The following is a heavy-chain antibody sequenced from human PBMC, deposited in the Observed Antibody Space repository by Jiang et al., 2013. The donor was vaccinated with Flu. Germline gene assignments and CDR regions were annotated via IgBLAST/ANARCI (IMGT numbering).Heavy chain of an antibody. J-gene: IGHJ4*02. CDR3: ARGWGELPEDYFDY. CDR2: IYYSGST. Sequence: SGPGLVKPSETLSLTCTVSGGSISSSSYYWGWIRQPPGKGLEWIGSIYYSGSTYYNPSLKSRVTISVDTSKNQFSLKLSSVTAADTAVYYCARGWGELPEDYFDYWGQGTLVTVSS. CDR1: GGSISSSSYY. V-gene: IGHV4-39*01. D-gene: IGHD1-26*01.